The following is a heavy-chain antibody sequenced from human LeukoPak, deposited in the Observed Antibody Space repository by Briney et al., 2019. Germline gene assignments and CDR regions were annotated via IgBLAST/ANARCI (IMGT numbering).Heavy chain of an antibody. CDR3: ARDATRGIGGSYDLDF. V-gene: IGHV1-46*01. CDR1: GYNFTIYY. J-gene: IGHJ4*02. Sequence: GASVTLSCKASGYNFTIYYIQWVRHDPGQGLEWMGLLNPSRGTTAYAPKFQGRVTMTRDTSSNTVYMELRGLKSDDTAIYYCARDATRGIGGSYDLDFWGQGSLVTVSS. D-gene: IGHD3-16*01. CDR2: LNPSRGTT.